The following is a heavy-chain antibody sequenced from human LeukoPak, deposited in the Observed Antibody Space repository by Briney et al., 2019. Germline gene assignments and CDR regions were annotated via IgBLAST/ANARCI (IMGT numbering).Heavy chain of an antibody. CDR1: GFTFSSYA. V-gene: IGHV3-23*01. CDR2: ISGSGGST. J-gene: IGHJ4*02. Sequence: GGSLRLSCAASGFTFSSYAMSWVRQAPGKGLGWVSAISGSGGSTYYADSVKGRFTISRDNSKNTLYLQMNSLRAEDTAVYYCAKLSMIVVVITLFDYWGQGTLVTVSS. D-gene: IGHD3-22*01. CDR3: AKLSMIVVVITLFDY.